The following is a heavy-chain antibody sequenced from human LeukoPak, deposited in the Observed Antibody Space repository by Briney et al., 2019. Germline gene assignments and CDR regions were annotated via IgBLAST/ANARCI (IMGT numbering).Heavy chain of an antibody. V-gene: IGHV2-70*04. CDR2: IDWDDDK. CDR1: GFSLSTSGMR. Sequence: SGPALVKPTQTLTLTCTFSGFSLSTSGMRVSWIRQPPGKALEWLARIDWDDDKFYSTSLKTRLTITKDTSKNQVVLTMTNMDPVDTATYYCAREELSGGIDYWGQGTLVTVSS. CDR3: AREELSGGIDY. D-gene: IGHD3-10*01. J-gene: IGHJ4*02.